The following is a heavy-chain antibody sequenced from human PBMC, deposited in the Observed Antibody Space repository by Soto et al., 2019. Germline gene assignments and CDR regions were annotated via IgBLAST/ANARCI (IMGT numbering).Heavy chain of an antibody. J-gene: IGHJ4*02. CDR3: ARGRDRDTVTTFDY. Sequence: EVQLLESGGGLRQRGGSLRLSCAASGFTFSSYAMNWVRQAPGKGLEWVSVIHGSGGSAYYADSVKGRFTISRDNSKNTVFLQMNSLRVEDTAIYFCARGRDRDTVTTFDYWGQGALVTVSP. CDR2: IHGSGGSA. V-gene: IGHV3-23*01. CDR1: GFTFSSYA. D-gene: IGHD4-17*01.